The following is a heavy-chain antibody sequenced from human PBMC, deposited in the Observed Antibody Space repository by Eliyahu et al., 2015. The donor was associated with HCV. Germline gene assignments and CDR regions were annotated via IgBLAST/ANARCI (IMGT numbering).Heavy chain of an antibody. CDR3: ARGSNYMWDY. CDR1: GDSVSSDNW. Sequence: LVEPSGTLSLICAVFGDSVSSDNWWSWVRQPPGEGLEWIGEIHHSGTNNYNPSLKSRVTIFLDKAKNQVSLKLTSVTAADTAVYYCARGSNYMWDYWGQGTLVSVTS. J-gene: IGHJ4*02. D-gene: IGHD4-11*01. V-gene: IGHV4-4*02. CDR2: IHHSGTN.